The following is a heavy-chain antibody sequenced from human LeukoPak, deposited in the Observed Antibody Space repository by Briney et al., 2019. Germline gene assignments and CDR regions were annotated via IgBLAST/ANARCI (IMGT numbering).Heavy chain of an antibody. CDR3: AKPSRQISGWYFFDY. Sequence: GRSLRLSCAASGFTFGDYAMDWVRLAPGKGLEWVSGISYNSGSVGYADSVKGRFTISRDNAKNSLYLQMNSLRAEDTALYYCAKPSRQISGWYFFDYWGQGTLVTVSS. D-gene: IGHD6-19*01. CDR2: ISYNSGSV. V-gene: IGHV3-9*01. J-gene: IGHJ4*02. CDR1: GFTFGDYA.